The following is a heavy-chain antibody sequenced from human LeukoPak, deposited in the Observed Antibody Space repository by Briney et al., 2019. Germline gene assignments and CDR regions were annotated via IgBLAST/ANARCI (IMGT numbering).Heavy chain of an antibody. D-gene: IGHD3-10*01. J-gene: IGHJ4*02. Sequence: GGSLRLSCAASGFTFSSYGMHWVRQAPGKGLEWVAVISYDGSNKYYADSVKGRFTISRDNSKNTLYLQMNSLRAEDTAVYYCAKGLSRTFSFGELFDWGQGTLVTVSS. V-gene: IGHV3-30*18. CDR3: AKGLSRTFSFGELFD. CDR1: GFTFSSYG. CDR2: ISYDGSNK.